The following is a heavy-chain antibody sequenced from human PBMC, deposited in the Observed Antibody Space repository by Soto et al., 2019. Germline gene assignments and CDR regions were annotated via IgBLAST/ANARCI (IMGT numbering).Heavy chain of an antibody. CDR1: GFTFSSYS. D-gene: IGHD1-26*01. CDR3: ARCRGFSHIGSYGSGYYVFSDY. Sequence: GGSLRLSCAASGFTFSSYSMNWVRQAPGKGLEWVSSISSSSSYIYYADSVRGRFTISRDNAKNSLYLQMNSLRAEDTAVYYCARCRGFSHIGSYGSGYYVFSDYWGQGTLVTVSS. J-gene: IGHJ4*02. CDR2: ISSSSSYI. V-gene: IGHV3-21*01.